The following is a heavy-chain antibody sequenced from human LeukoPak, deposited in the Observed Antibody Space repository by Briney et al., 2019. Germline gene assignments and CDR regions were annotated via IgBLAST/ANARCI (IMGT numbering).Heavy chain of an antibody. D-gene: IGHD3-22*01. Sequence: GGSLRLSCAASGFTFSSYGMHWVRQAPGKGLEWVAFIRYDGSNEYYTDSVKGRFTISRDNPKNTLYLQMNSLRAEDSAVYYCANHPEDYYDSSGASWGQGTLVTVSS. V-gene: IGHV3-30*02. CDR2: IRYDGSNE. CDR1: GFTFSSYG. CDR3: ANHPEDYYDSSGAS. J-gene: IGHJ5*02.